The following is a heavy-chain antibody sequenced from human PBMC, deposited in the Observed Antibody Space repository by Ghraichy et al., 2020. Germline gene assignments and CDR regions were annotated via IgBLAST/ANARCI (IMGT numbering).Heavy chain of an antibody. Sequence: GGSLRLSCAASGFTFSNFNMNWVRQAPGKGLEWVSSISSSGTYMYYADSVKGRFTISRDNAKNSVYLQMDSLRAEDTAVYYCARQGNCGGDCYSFLQYWGQGTLVTVSS. CDR2: ISSSGTYM. CDR1: GFTFSNFN. CDR3: ARQGNCGGDCYSFLQY. J-gene: IGHJ4*02. V-gene: IGHV3-21*01. D-gene: IGHD2-21*02.